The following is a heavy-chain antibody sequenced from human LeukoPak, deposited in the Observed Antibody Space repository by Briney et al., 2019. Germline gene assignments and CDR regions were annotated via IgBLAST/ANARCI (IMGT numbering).Heavy chain of an antibody. V-gene: IGHV3-53*01. J-gene: IGHJ4*02. Sequence: RPGGSLRLSCAASGFTVSSNYMNWVRQAPGKGLEWVSAIYSGGSIYYADSVKGRFTISRDNSKNTLYLQLNSLRPEDTAVYYCARDPSGSGWMGAAYFDYWGQGTPVTVSS. CDR3: ARDPSGSGWMGAAYFDY. D-gene: IGHD6-19*01. CDR1: GFTVSSNY. CDR2: IYSGGSI.